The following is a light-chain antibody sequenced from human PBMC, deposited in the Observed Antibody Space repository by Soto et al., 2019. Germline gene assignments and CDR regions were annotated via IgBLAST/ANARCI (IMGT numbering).Light chain of an antibody. J-gene: IGKJ5*01. Sequence: EVVLTQSPVTLSLSPGERATLSFRASQSFRGLLALYQQKPGQAPRLLIYDAYNRATGIPPRFSGSGSGTDFTLTISSLEPEDSAVYYCQQRHMWPITFGQGTRLEI. CDR3: QQRHMWPIT. CDR1: QSFRGL. CDR2: DAY. V-gene: IGKV3-11*01.